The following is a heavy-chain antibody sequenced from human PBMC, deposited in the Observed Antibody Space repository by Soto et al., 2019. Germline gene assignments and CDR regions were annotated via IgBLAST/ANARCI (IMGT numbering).Heavy chain of an antibody. Sequence: PSETLSLTCTVSGGSISSGDYYWSWIRQPPGKGLEWIGYIYYSGSTYYNPSLKSRVTISVDTSKNQFSLKLSSVTAADTAVYYCARADYDILTGPLTLYWGQGTLVTVSS. D-gene: IGHD3-9*01. V-gene: IGHV4-30-4*01. J-gene: IGHJ4*02. CDR2: IYYSGST. CDR1: GGSISSGDYY. CDR3: ARADYDILTGPLTLY.